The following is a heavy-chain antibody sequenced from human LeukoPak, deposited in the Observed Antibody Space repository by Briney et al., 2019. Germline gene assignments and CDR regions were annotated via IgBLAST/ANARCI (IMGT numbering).Heavy chain of an antibody. CDR2: ISGSGGST. Sequence: GGSLRLSCAASGFTFSSYAMSWVRQAPGKGLEWVSAISGSGGSTYYADSVKGRFTISRDNSKNTLYLQMNSLRAEDTAVYYCARDQPPLNCGGDCAELGDAFDIWGQGTMVTVSS. CDR3: ARDQPPLNCGGDCAELGDAFDI. J-gene: IGHJ3*02. V-gene: IGHV3-23*01. CDR1: GFTFSSYA. D-gene: IGHD2-21*02.